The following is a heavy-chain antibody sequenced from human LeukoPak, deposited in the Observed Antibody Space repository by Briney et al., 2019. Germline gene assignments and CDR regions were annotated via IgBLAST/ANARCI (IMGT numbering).Heavy chain of an antibody. CDR1: GGSFSGYY. Sequence: SETLSLTCAVYGGSFSGYYWSWIRQPPGKGLEWIGEINHSGSTNYNPSLKSRVTISVDTSKNQFSLKLSSVTAADTAVYYCARGLDIKNCSGGSCPPFDYWGQGALVTVSS. CDR3: ARGLDIKNCSGGSCPPFDY. J-gene: IGHJ4*02. V-gene: IGHV4-34*01. D-gene: IGHD2-15*01. CDR2: INHSGST.